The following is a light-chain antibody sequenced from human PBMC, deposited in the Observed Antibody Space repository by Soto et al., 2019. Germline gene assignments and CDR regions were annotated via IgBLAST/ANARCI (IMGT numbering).Light chain of an antibody. V-gene: IGLV2-8*01. J-gene: IGLJ1*01. CDR1: TNNIGVYDF. CDR3: KSYAGSNTYV. Sequence: QSARPQPPSSPGSPGQPATISSPGPTNNIGVYDFVSWYQHHPGKAPRLIIYEVVQRPSGVSDRFSGSKSGNTASLTVSGLQAADEADYFCKSYAGSNTYVFGSGTKVTVL. CDR2: EVV.